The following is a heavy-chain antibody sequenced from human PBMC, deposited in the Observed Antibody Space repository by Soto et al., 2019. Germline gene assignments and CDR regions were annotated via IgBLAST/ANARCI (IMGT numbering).Heavy chain of an antibody. CDR2: ISGSGGST. J-gene: IGHJ4*02. Sequence: GGSLRLSCAASGFTFSSYAMSWVRQAPGKGLEWVSAISGSGGSTYYADSVKGRFTISRDNSKNTLYLQMNSLRAEDTAVYYCAKDLGSSGWYGLFDYWGQGTLVTVSS. CDR3: AKDLGSSGWYGLFDY. D-gene: IGHD6-19*01. CDR1: GFTFSSYA. V-gene: IGHV3-23*01.